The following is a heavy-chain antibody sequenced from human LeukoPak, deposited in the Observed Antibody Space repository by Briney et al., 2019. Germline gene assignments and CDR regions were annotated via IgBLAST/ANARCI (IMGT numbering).Heavy chain of an antibody. CDR3: ARDSGWLSVAYYFDH. CDR1: GFTFSSYS. CDR2: ISSSSSYI. V-gene: IGHV3-21*01. Sequence: GGSLRLSCAASGFTFSSYSMNWVRQAPGKGLEWVSSISSSSSYIYYADSVKGRFTISRDNAKNSLYLQMNSLRAEDTAVYYCARDSGWLSVAYYFDHWGQGTLVTVSS. J-gene: IGHJ4*02. D-gene: IGHD5-24*01.